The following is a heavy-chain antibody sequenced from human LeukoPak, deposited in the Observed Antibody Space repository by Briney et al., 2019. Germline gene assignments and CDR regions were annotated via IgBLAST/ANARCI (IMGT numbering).Heavy chain of an antibody. CDR3: ARRLGSRYYFDY. V-gene: IGHV3-48*03. CDR1: GFTFSSYE. D-gene: IGHD7-27*01. CDR2: ISSSGSTL. J-gene: IGHJ4*02. Sequence: GGSLRLSCAASGFTFSSYEMNWVRQAPGKGLEGVSYISSSGSTLYYADSVKGRFTISRDNAKNSLYLQMNSLRAEDTAVYYCARRLGSRYYFDYWGQGTLVTVSS.